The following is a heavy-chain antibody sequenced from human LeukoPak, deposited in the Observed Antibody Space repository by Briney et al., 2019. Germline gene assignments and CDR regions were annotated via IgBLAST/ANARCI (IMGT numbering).Heavy chain of an antibody. CDR2: ISSSSSYI. Sequence: GGSLRLSCAASGFTFSSYSMNWVRQAPGKGLEWVSSISSSSSYIYYADSVKGRFTISRDNAKNSLYLQMNSLRAEDTAVYYCARDIAYYDFWSGPFDYWGQGTLVTVSS. V-gene: IGHV3-21*01. D-gene: IGHD3-3*01. CDR1: GFTFSSYS. CDR3: ARDIAYYDFWSGPFDY. J-gene: IGHJ4*02.